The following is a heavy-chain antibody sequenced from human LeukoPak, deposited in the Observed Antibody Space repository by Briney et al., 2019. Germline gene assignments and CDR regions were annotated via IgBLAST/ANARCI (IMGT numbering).Heavy chain of an antibody. CDR2: MSNSGHT. CDR1: GGSVSSGNYY. CDR3: ARVSAAGTGPDY. V-gene: IGHV4-61*01. Sequence: SETLSLTCTVSGGSVSSGNYYWSWMRQPPGKGLEWIGFMSNSGHTDSTPSLKIRVTITGDTSKNQFSLKLNSMTAADTAVYYCARVSAAGTGPDYWGQGTLVTVSS. J-gene: IGHJ4*02. D-gene: IGHD6-13*01.